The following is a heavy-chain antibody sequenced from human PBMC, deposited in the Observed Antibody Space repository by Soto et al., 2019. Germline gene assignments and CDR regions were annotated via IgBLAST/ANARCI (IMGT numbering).Heavy chain of an antibody. Sequence: QVQLQESGPGLVKPSQTLSLTCAISGDSVSSNSAAWNWIRLSPSGGIEWLARTDYRSRWYNDYAVSVRSRITVNPDTSKNQVSLQLTSVTPEDTAVYYCAGTTSHQWYYMDVWGKGTTVTVSS. D-gene: IGHD1-7*01. CDR1: GDSVSSNSAA. V-gene: IGHV6-1*01. J-gene: IGHJ6*03. CDR3: AGTTSHQWYYMDV. CDR2: TDYRSRWYN.